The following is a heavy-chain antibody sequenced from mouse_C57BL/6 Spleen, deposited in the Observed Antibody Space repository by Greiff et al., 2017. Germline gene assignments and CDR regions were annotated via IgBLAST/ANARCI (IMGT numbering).Heavy chain of an antibody. D-gene: IGHD2-5*01. V-gene: IGHV5-17*01. CDR2: ISSGSSTI. CDR3: ARAYYSNSYYFDY. Sequence: EVQLQESGGGLVKPGGSLKLSCAASGFTFSDYGMHWVRQAPEKGLEWVAYISSGSSTIYYADTVKGRFTISRDNAKNTLFLQMTSLRSEDTAMYYCARAYYSNSYYFDYWGQGTTLTVSS. CDR1: GFTFSDYG. J-gene: IGHJ2*01.